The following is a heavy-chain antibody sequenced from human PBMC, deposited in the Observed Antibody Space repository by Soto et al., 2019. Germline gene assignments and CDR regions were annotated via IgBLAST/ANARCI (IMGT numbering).Heavy chain of an antibody. CDR1: GSTFSSYE. CDR3: AREVAYGDKPGY. D-gene: IGHD4-17*01. V-gene: IGHV3-48*03. CDR2: ISSSGSTI. J-gene: IGHJ4*02. Sequence: LRLSCAASGSTFSSYEMNWVRQAPGKGLEWVSYISSSGSTIYYADSVKGRLTISRDNAKNSLYLQMNSLRAEDTAVYYCAREVAYGDKPGYWGQGTLVTVSS.